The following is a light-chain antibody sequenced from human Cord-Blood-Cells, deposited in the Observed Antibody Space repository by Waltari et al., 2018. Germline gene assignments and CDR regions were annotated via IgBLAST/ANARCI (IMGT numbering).Light chain of an antibody. V-gene: IGKV1-5*01. CDR1: QSISSW. CDR3: QQYNSYST. CDR2: DAS. J-gene: IGKJ1*01. Sequence: DIQMTQSPSTLSASVGDRVTITCRASQSISSWLAWYQQKPGKAPKLLIYDASSLESGVPSRVSGSGSGTEFTLTISSLQPDEFATYYCQQYNSYSTCGQGTKVEIK.